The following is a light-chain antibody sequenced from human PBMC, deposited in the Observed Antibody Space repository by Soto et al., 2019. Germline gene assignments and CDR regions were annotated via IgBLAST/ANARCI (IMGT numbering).Light chain of an antibody. V-gene: IGKV1-39*01. J-gene: IGKJ4*01. CDR1: QSVSSH. CDR2: AAS. CDR3: QHSHSTPLT. Sequence: DIQMTQSPSSLSASVGDRVTITCRASQSVSSHLNWYQQKPGKAPMLLIYAASSLQSGVPSRFSGSGSGTDFTLTISSLQPEDFATYSCQHSHSTPLTFGGGTKVDI.